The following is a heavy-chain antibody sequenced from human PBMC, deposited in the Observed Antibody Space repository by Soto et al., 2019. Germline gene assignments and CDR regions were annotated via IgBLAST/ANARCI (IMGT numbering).Heavy chain of an antibody. D-gene: IGHD1-1*01. Sequence: PGGSLRLSCAASGCIFNNYAMSWVRQAPGKGLEWVSAISGGGGTTYYADSVKGRFTISRDNSKNTLYLQVNSLRAEDTAVYYCAKDNNNWPQCFDYWGQGTLVTVSS. CDR1: GCIFNNYA. J-gene: IGHJ4*02. CDR2: ISGGGGTT. CDR3: AKDNNNWPQCFDY. V-gene: IGHV3-23*01.